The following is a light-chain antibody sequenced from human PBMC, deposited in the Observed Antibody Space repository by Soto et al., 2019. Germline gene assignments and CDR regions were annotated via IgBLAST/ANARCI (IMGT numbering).Light chain of an antibody. CDR3: QQLHGYPIT. J-gene: IGKJ5*01. V-gene: IGKV1-27*01. CDR2: SAS. Sequence: QKPGKVPRFLICSASILRSGVPSRFSGSGSGTDFTLTISSLQPDDFATYYCQQLHGYPITFGQGTRLEIK.